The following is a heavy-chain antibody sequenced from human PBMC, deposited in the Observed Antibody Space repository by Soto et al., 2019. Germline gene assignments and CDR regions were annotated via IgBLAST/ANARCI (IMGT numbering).Heavy chain of an antibody. CDR2: IYYSGST. CDR1: GGSISSGDYY. V-gene: IGHV4-30-4*01. Sequence: PSETLSLTYTVSGGSISSGDYYWSWIRQPPGKGLEWIGYIYYSGSTYYNPSLNSRVTISVYTSKNQFSLKLSFVNGAETAVYYCARGGIEWELYFDYWGQGTLVTVSS. J-gene: IGHJ4*02. D-gene: IGHD1-26*01. CDR3: ARGGIEWELYFDY.